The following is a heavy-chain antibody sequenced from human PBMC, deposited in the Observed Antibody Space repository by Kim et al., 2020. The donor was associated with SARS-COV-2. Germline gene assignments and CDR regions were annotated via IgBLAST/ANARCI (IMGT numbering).Heavy chain of an antibody. D-gene: IGHD1-7*01. J-gene: IGHJ4*02. Sequence: NKHYQNSVKGRLTISEDNSKNTLYLQKNSLRAEDAAVYYCAKDRNYDFDYWGQGTLVTVSS. CDR3: AKDRNYDFDY. CDR2: NK. V-gene: IGHV3-30*02.